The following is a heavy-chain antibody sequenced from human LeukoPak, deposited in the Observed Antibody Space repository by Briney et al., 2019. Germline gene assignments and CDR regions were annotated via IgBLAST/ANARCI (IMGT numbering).Heavy chain of an antibody. J-gene: IGHJ3*02. CDR2: VNSDGGTT. CDR1: GFTFSRSW. V-gene: IGHV3-74*01. CDR3: ARSTLGDAFDI. Sequence: GGSLRLCCAASGFTFSRSWMHWVRQAPGKGLVWVSRVNSDGGTTRYADSVKGRFTISRDNAKNTLYLQMNSLRAEDTAVHYCARSTLGDAFDIWGQGTMVTVSS. D-gene: IGHD1-1*01.